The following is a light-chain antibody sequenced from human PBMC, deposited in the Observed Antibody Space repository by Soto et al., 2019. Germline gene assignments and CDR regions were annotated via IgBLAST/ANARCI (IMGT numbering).Light chain of an antibody. CDR1: TSDVGGYNY. V-gene: IGLV2-14*01. CDR2: DVS. J-gene: IGLJ1*01. Sequence: QSDLTQAGYGSGSPGEAITIFRTKTTSDVGGYNYASWYQQHPGKAPKLMIYDVSNRPSGVSNRFSGSKSGNTASLTISGLQAEDEADYYCSSYTSSSTLYVFGTGTKVTVL. CDR3: SSYTSSSTLYV.